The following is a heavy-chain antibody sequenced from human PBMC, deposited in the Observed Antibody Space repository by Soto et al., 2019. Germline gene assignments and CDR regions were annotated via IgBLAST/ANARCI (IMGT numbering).Heavy chain of an antibody. CDR1: GFTFSIYS. V-gene: IGHV3-48*01. Sequence: PGGSLRLSCAASGFTFSIYSMNWVRQAPGKGLEWASYIMPGSSHIFYADSVKGRFTISRDNSKNTLYLQTNSLRAEDTAVYYCARHDDSSGYFTDFDYWGQGTLVTVSS. J-gene: IGHJ4*02. CDR3: ARHDDSSGYFTDFDY. D-gene: IGHD3-22*01. CDR2: IMPGSSHI.